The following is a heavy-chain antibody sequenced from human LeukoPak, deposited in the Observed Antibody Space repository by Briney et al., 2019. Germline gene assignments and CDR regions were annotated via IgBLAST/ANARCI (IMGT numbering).Heavy chain of an antibody. V-gene: IGHV1-46*01. J-gene: IGHJ5*02. D-gene: IGHD6-19*01. CDR1: GYTFTSYY. CDR2: INPSGGST. CDR3: AKDVPPRGIAVAGTWFDP. Sequence: GASVKVSCKASGYTFTSYYMHWVRQAPGQGLEWMGIINPSGGSTSYAQKFQGRVTMTRDMSTSTVYMELSSLRAEDTAVYYCAKDVPPRGIAVAGTWFDPWGQGTLVTVSS.